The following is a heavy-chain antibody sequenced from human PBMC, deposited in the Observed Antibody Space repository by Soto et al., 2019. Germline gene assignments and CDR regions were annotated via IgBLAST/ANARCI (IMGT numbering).Heavy chain of an antibody. D-gene: IGHD2-15*01. CDR1: GFTFSSYG. Sequence: PGGSLRLSCAASGFTFSSYGMHWVRQAPGKGLKWVAVISYDGSNKYYADSVKGRFTISRDNSKNTLYLQMNSLRAEDTAVYYCAKDRVEYCSGGSCYYFDYWGQGTLVTVSS. CDR3: AKDRVEYCSGGSCYYFDY. V-gene: IGHV3-30*18. CDR2: ISYDGSNK. J-gene: IGHJ4*02.